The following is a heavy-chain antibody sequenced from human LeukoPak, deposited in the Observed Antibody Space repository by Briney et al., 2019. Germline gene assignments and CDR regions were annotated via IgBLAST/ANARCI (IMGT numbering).Heavy chain of an antibody. CDR3: AREGLPDSSGYYFTY. D-gene: IGHD3-22*01. CDR2: INAGNGNT. V-gene: IGHV1-3*01. CDR1: GYTFTSYA. J-gene: IGHJ4*02. Sequence: ASVKVSCKASGYTFTSYAMHWVRQAPGQRLEWMGWINAGNGNTKYSQKFQGRVTITRDTSASTAYMELSSLSSEDTAVYYCAREGLPDSSGYYFTYWGQGTLVTVSS.